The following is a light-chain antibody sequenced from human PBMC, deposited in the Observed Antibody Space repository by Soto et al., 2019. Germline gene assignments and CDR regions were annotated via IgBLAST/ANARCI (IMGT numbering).Light chain of an antibody. CDR2: DVT. J-gene: IGLJ2*01. CDR1: SRDIGAYDY. CDR3: SSKRDKNTVX. V-gene: IGLV2-14*03. Sequence: QSALTQPASVSGSPGQLITISCTGTSRDIGAYDYVSWYQQHPGQAPRLIIYDVTERPSGISDRFSGSRSGNTASLTISGLRPEDEADYYCSSKRDKNTVXFAGGTQLTVL.